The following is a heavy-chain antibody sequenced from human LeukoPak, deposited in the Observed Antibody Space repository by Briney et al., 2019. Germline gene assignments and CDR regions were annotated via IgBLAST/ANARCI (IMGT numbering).Heavy chain of an antibody. J-gene: IGHJ5*02. V-gene: IGHV1-18*01. Sequence: ASVKVSCKASGYTFTSYGISWVRQAPGQGLEWMGWISAYNGDTNYAQKLQGRVTVTTDTSTSTAYMELRSLRSDDTAVYYCARDLAYSTAAGHRGPGWFDPWGQGILVTVSS. D-gene: IGHD6-13*01. CDR2: ISAYNGDT. CDR3: ARDLAYSTAAGHRGPGWFDP. CDR1: GYTFTSYG.